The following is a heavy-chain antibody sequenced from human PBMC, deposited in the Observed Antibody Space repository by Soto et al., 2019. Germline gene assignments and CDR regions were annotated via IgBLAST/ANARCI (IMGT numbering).Heavy chain of an antibody. Sequence: SETLSLTCTVSGASVSTGVYYWTWIRHHPGKGLEWIGYIDNTGSAYYNPSLTGRVDISVDTSKNQFSLNLQSLTAADTAFYYCAGAVSDFDVRRYRTSYFDQWGQGILVTVSS. D-gene: IGHD3-10*02. CDR2: IDNTGSA. CDR1: GASVSTGVYY. CDR3: AGAVSDFDVRRYRTSYFDQ. V-gene: IGHV4-31*03. J-gene: IGHJ4*02.